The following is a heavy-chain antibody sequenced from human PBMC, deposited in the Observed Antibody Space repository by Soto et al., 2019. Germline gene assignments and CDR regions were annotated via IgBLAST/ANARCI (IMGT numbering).Heavy chain of an antibody. V-gene: IGHV4-59*08. J-gene: IGHJ4*02. CDR1: GGSISSYY. D-gene: IGHD3-22*01. Sequence: PSETLSLTCTVSGGSISSYYWSWIRQPPGKGLEWIGYISDSGSANYNPSLNSRVTISREMSKNQLSLRLGSVTAADTAVYYCARHVGENGGYYYPYYFDYWGQGALVPVSS. CDR2: ISDSGSA. CDR3: ARHVGENGGYYYPYYFDY.